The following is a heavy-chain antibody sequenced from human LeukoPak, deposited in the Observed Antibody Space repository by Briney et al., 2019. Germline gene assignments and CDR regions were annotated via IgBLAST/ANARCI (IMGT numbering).Heavy chain of an antibody. CDR3: AKVGETYYDFWSGYYYFDY. Sequence: PGGSLRLSCAASGFTVSSNHMSWVRQAPGKGLEWVSVIYSAGGTHYADSVKGRFTISRDNSKNTLYLQMNSLRAEDTAVYYCAKVGETYYDFWSGYYYFDYWGQGTLVTVSS. CDR1: GFTVSSNH. CDR2: IYSAGGT. V-gene: IGHV3-53*01. D-gene: IGHD3-3*01. J-gene: IGHJ4*02.